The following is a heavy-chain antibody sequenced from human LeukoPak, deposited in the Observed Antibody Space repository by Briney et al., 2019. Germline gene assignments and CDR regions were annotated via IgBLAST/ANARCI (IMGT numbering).Heavy chain of an antibody. J-gene: IGHJ6*02. CDR3: ARDLIQRSLRFYYYYYGMDV. Sequence: GALVKVSCKASGYTFTSYGISWVRQAPGQGLEWMGWISAYNGNTNYAQKLQGRVTMTTDTSTSTAYMELRSLRSDDTAVYYCARDLIQRSLRFYYYYYGMDVWGQGTTVTVSS. CDR2: ISAYNGNT. D-gene: IGHD2-8*01. CDR1: GYTFTSYG. V-gene: IGHV1-18*01.